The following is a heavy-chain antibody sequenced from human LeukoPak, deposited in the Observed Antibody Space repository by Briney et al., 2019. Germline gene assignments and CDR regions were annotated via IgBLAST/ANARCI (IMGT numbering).Heavy chain of an antibody. CDR2: IYYSGST. J-gene: IGHJ5*02. V-gene: IGHV4-61*08. CDR1: GGSISSGGYY. CDR3: ARTPVTIFGVVNGWFDP. Sequence: PSQTLSLTCAVSGGSISSGGYYWSWIRQPPGKGLEWIGYIYYSGSTNYNPSLKSRVTISVDTSKNQFSLKLSSVTAADTAVYYCARTPVTIFGVVNGWFDPWGQGTLVTVSS. D-gene: IGHD3-3*01.